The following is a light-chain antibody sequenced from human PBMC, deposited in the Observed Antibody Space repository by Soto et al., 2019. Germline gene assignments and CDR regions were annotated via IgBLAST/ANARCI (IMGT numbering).Light chain of an antibody. Sequence: QSALTQPRSVSGSPGQSVTISCTGTSSDVGAYNFVSWYQQHPGRVPKLMIYDLSRRPSGVPDRFSGSKSGNTASLTISGLQADDEADYYCCSYAGSYTLVFGGGNKVTVL. CDR1: SSDVGAYNF. J-gene: IGLJ3*02. CDR3: CSYAGSYTLV. CDR2: DLS. V-gene: IGLV2-11*01.